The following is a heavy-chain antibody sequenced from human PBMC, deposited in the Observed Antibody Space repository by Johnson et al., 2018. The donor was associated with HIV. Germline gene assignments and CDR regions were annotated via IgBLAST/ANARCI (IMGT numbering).Heavy chain of an antibody. CDR3: ARDRYYNFWSGYYPDAFDI. Sequence: QLVESGGGLVQPGGSLRLSCVASGFAFSNYWMTWVRQAPGKGLEWVANIKEDGSEKYYVDSVKGRFTISRDNAINSLYLQMDSLRAEDTAVYYCARDRYYNFWSGYYPDAFDIWGQGTMVTVSS. J-gene: IGHJ3*02. CDR2: IKEDGSEK. CDR1: GFAFSNYW. D-gene: IGHD3-3*01. V-gene: IGHV3-7*01.